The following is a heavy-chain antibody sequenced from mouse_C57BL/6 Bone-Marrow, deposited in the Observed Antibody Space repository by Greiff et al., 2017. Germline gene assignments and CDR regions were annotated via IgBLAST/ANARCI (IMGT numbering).Heavy chain of an antibody. V-gene: IGHV1-50*01. CDR3: EKRGGEYFDD. CDR2: IDPSDSYT. CDR1: GYTFTSYW. J-gene: IGHJ1*03. Sequence: QVQLQQPGAELVKPGASVKLSCKASGYTFTSYWMQWVKQRPGQGLEWIGVIDPSDSYTNYNQKFKGKATLTADPSSSTAYMQLSSLTSEDSAVYSCEKRGGEYFDDWGTGTTVTVSS.